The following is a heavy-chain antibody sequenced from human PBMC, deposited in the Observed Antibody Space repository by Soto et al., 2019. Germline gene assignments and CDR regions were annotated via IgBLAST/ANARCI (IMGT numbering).Heavy chain of an antibody. V-gene: IGHV3-48*02. CDR1: GFIFSNYG. J-gene: IGHJ4*02. D-gene: IGHD4-17*01. CDR3: TRDPDGDLDFDY. Sequence: EVRLVESGGGLVQPGGSLRLSCAASGFIFSNYGFTWVRQARGKGLEWVSHVGLSATATIYADSVRGRFTISRDNAKNSLYLQMNSLSDEDTAVYYCTRDPDGDLDFDYWGQGILVTVSS. CDR2: VGLSATAT.